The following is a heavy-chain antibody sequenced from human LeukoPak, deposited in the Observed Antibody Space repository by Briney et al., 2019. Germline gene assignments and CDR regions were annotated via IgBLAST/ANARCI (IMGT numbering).Heavy chain of an antibody. V-gene: IGHV4-34*01. J-gene: IGHJ6*03. CDR2: INHSGST. CDR3: ARGIVVVPAAIGYYYYMDV. D-gene: IGHD2-2*02. CDR1: GGSFSGYY. Sequence: SETLSLTCAVYGGSFSGYYWSWIRQPPGKGLEWIGEINHSGSTNYNPSLKSRVTISVDTSKNQFSLKLSSVTAADTAVYYCARGIVVVPAAIGYYYYMDVWGKGTTVTVS.